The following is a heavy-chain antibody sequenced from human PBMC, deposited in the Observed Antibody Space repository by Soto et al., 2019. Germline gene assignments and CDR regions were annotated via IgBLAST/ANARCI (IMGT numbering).Heavy chain of an antibody. CDR1: GFTFSSYG. D-gene: IGHD2-15*01. CDR2: IWYDGSNK. J-gene: IGHJ6*03. V-gene: IGHV3-33*01. CDR3: ARDPFRRYCSGGSCYYMDV. Sequence: EGSLRLSCAASGFTFSSYGMHWVRQAPGKGLEWVAVIWYDGSNKYYADSVKGRFTISRDNSKNTLYLQMNSLRAEDTAVYYCARDPFRRYCSGGSCYYMDVWGQGTPVTVSS.